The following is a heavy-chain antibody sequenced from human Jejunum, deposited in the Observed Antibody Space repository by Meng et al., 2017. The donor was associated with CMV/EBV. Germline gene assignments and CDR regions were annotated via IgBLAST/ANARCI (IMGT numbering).Heavy chain of an antibody. J-gene: IGHJ5*02. CDR3: AKEAKEPRWGGPNWFDP. V-gene: IGHV3-23*01. D-gene: IGHD3-16*01. CDR1: GFTFSTYA. Sequence: EVQLLESGGGLVQPGXSQRLSWTASGFTFSTYAMSWVRQAPGKGLEWVSTASSTSGKTYYADSVRGRFTVSRDNSRNTLYLQMNSLRVEDTALYYCAKEAKEPRWGGPNWFDPWGQGTLVTVSS. CDR2: ASSTSGKT.